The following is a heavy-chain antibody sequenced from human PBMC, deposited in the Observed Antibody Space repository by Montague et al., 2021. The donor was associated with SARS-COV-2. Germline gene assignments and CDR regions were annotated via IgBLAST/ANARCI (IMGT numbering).Heavy chain of an antibody. D-gene: IGHD6-19*01. CDR1: DGSISSGSYY. CDR3: ARETYTSGWFQQFDY. V-gene: IGHV4-61*02. Sequence: TLSLTCTVSDGSISSGSYYWSWIRQPAGKGLEWIGRIYTSGTTDYSFSLKSRVTISVDTSKKQFSLKLSSVTAADTAVYYCARETYTSGWFQQFDYWGQGTLITVSS. CDR2: IYTSGTT. J-gene: IGHJ4*02.